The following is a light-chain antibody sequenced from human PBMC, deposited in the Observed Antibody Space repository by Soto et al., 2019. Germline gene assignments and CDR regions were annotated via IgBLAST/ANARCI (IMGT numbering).Light chain of an antibody. V-gene: IGKV3-15*01. CDR2: GAS. CDR1: QSVSSN. Sequence: EIVMTPSPAILSVSPGERATLSSSASQSVSSNLAWYHQKPGQTPRLLIYGASTRATGITARFSGSGSGTEFTLTISSLQYEDFAIYYCQQYNNWLMHSFGGGTKVDIK. J-gene: IGKJ4*01. CDR3: QQYNNWLMHS.